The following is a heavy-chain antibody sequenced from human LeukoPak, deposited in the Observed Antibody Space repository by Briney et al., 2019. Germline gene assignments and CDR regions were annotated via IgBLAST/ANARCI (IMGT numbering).Heavy chain of an antibody. V-gene: IGHV3-30*18. Sequence: GGSLRLSCAASGFTFSSYGMHWVRQAPGKGLEWVAVISYDGSNKYYADSVKGRFTISRDNSKNTLYLQMNSLRAEDTAVYYCAKVDYDSSGYYLPFDYWGQGTLVTVSS. J-gene: IGHJ4*02. D-gene: IGHD3-22*01. CDR2: ISYDGSNK. CDR3: AKVDYDSSGYYLPFDY. CDR1: GFTFSSYG.